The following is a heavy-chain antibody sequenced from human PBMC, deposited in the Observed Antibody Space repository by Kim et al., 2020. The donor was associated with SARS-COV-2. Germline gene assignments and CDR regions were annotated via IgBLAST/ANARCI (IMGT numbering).Heavy chain of an antibody. D-gene: IGHD2-8*01. CDR2: VYRGGSET. J-gene: IGHJ2*01. CDR1: GFTFSNYA. Sequence: GGSLRLSCAASGFTFSNYAMGWVRQAPGKGLEWISVVYRGGSETYYADSVKGRFTISRDDSKNTLSLQMHSLRADDTALYYCARRAVFTEWYFDLWGRGTLVTVSA. CDR3: ARRAVFTEWYFDL. V-gene: IGHV3-23*03.